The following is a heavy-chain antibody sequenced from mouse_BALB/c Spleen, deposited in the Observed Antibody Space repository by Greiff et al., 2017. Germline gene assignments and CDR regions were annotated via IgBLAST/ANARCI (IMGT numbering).Heavy chain of an antibody. J-gene: IGHJ3*01. CDR2: ISSGGSYT. D-gene: IGHD2-1*01. V-gene: IGHV5-6*01. CDR1: GFTFSSYG. CDR3: ARGGNYPAWFAY. Sequence: EVKLVESGGDLVKPGGSLKLSCAASGFTFSSYGMSWVRQTPDKRLEWVATISSGGSYTYYPDSVKGRFTISRDNAKNTLYLQMSSLKSEDTAMYYCARGGNYPAWFAYWGQGTLVTVSA.